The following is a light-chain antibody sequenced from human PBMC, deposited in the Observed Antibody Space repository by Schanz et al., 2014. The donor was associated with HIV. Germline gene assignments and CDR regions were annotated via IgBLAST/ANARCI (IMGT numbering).Light chain of an antibody. CDR2: ADY. CDR1: SSNIGNNY. V-gene: IGLV1-51*01. Sequence: QSVLTQPPSVSAAPGQKVTISCSGSSSNIGNNYVSWYQQLPGTAPKLLIFADYQRPSEIPDRISGSKTGTSATLAINGLQTGDEADYYCGTWDSSLSAYVFGTGTKLTVL. J-gene: IGLJ1*01. CDR3: GTWDSSLSAYV.